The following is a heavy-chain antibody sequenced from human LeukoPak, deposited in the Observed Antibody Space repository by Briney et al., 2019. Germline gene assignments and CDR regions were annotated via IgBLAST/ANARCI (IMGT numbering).Heavy chain of an antibody. CDR1: GFTFDDYT. CDR2: ISWDGGST. J-gene: IGHJ4*02. D-gene: IGHD6-19*01. Sequence: GGSLRLSCAASGFTFDDYTMHWVRQAPGKGLEWVSLISWDGGSTYYADSVKGRFTISRDNSKNSLYLQMSSLRTEDTALYYCAKDNLRGRQWLVSPLFEYWGQGTLVTVSS. V-gene: IGHV3-43*01. CDR3: AKDNLRGRQWLVSPLFEY.